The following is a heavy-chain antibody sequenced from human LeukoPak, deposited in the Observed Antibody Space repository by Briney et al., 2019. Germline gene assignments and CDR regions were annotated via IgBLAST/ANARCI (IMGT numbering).Heavy chain of an antibody. CDR2: ISYDGSNK. J-gene: IGHJ6*02. CDR3: AKDRSIAARRGYYYYYGMDV. CDR1: GFTFSSYG. V-gene: IGHV3-30*18. Sequence: GGSLRLSCAASGFTFSSYGMHWVRQAPVKGLEWMAVISYDGSNKYYADSVKGRFTISRDNSKNTLYLQMNSLRAEDTAVYYCAKDRSIAARRGYYYYYGMDVWGQGTTVTVSS. D-gene: IGHD6-6*01.